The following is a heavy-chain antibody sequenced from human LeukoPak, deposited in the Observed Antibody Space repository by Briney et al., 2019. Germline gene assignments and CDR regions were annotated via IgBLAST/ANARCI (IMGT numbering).Heavy chain of an antibody. CDR3: ARAGYFDWLSTEYFDY. CDR1: GDSVSSNSAA. D-gene: IGHD3-9*01. CDR2: TYYTSKWYN. J-gene: IGHJ4*02. Sequence: SQTLSLTCAISGDSVSSNSAAWNWIRHSPSRGLEWLGRTYYTSKWYNDYAVSAKSRITINPDTSKNQFSLQLNSVTPEDTAVYYCARAGYFDWLSTEYFDYWGQGTLVTVSS. V-gene: IGHV6-1*01.